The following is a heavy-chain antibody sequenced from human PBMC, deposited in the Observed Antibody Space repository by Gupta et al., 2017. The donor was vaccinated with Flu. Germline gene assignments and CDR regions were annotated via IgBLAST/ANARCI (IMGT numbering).Heavy chain of an antibody. J-gene: IGHJ6*02. Sequence: QVQLVQSGAEVKKPGASVKVSCKASGYTFINYNINWVRRAAGQGLEWVGWLSPHSGDTGYSQKFQGRAIMTRDTSTQTIYLELSGLRGEDSAIYYCARAFDYGDSDDHYYGMDVWGQGTTVTVS. CDR1: GYTFINYN. CDR3: ARAFDYGDSDDHYYGMDV. D-gene: IGHD4-17*01. CDR2: LSPHSGDT. V-gene: IGHV1-8*01.